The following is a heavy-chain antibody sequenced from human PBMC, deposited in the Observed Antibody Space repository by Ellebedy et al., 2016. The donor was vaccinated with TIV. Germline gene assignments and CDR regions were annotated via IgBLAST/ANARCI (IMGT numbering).Heavy chain of an antibody. CDR3: AKDGSCSGGSCSYYFDY. D-gene: IGHD2-15*01. J-gene: IGHJ4*02. CDR1: EFTFSTYG. Sequence: GESLKISCAASEFTFSTYGMRWVRQAPGKGLEWVSHSSGSGRSTSYADSVKGRFTISRDNSKNTLYLQMNSLRAEDTAVYYCAKDGSCSGGSCSYYFDYWGQGTLVTVSS. CDR2: SSGSGRST. V-gene: IGHV3-23*01.